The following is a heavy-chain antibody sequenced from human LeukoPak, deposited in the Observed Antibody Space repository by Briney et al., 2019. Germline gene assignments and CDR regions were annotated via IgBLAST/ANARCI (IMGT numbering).Heavy chain of an antibody. CDR3: AKDSRWSYYFDY. J-gene: IGHJ4*02. Sequence: GGSLRLSCAASGFTFSSYAMSWVRQAPGKGLEWVSAIRGSGGSTYYADSVKGRFTISRDNSKNTLYLQMNSLRAEDTAVYYCAKDSRWSYYFDYWGQGTLVTVSS. CDR2: IRGSGGST. V-gene: IGHV3-23*01. CDR1: GFTFSSYA.